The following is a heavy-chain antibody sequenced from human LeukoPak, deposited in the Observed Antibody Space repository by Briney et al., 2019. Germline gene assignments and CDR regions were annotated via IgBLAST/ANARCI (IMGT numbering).Heavy chain of an antibody. J-gene: IGHJ6*02. CDR2: IYYSGST. CDR3: ARGGTVRNGMDV. Sequence: PSETLSLTCTVSGGSISSYYWSWIRQLPGKGLEWIGYIYYSGSTNYNPSLKSRVTISVDTSRNQFSLKLSSVTAADTAVYYCARGGTVRNGMDVWGQGTTVTVSS. D-gene: IGHD1-26*01. V-gene: IGHV4-59*01. CDR1: GGSISSYY.